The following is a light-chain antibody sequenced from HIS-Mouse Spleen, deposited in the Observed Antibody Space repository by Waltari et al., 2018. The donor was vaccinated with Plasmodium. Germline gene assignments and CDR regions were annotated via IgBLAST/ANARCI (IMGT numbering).Light chain of an antibody. J-gene: IGLJ1*01. CDR2: QDS. CDR1: KLGDKY. V-gene: IGLV3-1*01. CDR3: QAWDSSTDYV. Sequence: SYELTQPPSVSVSPGQTASITCSGDKLGDKYACWYQQKPGQSPGLVIYQDSKRPSRIPERFSGSNSGNTATLTISGTQAMDEADYYCQAWDSSTDYVFGTGTKVTVL.